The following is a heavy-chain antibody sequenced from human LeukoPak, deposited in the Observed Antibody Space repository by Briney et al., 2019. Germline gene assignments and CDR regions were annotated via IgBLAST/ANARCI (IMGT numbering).Heavy chain of an antibody. CDR2: IRYDGSIK. D-gene: IGHD6-13*01. CDR3: AKVDSSSWGISDS. Sequence: PGGSLRLSCAASGFTFSSYGMHWVRQAPGKGLEWVAFIRYDGSIKYYADSVKGRFTISRDNSKNTLYVQMNSLRSEDTAVYYCAKVDSSSWGISDSWGQGTLVTVSS. J-gene: IGHJ4*02. CDR1: GFTFSSYG. V-gene: IGHV3-30*02.